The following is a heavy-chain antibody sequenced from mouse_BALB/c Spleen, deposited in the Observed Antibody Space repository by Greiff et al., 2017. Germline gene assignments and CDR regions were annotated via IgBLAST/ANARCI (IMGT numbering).Heavy chain of an antibody. CDR2: IWTGGGT. J-gene: IGHJ2*01. CDR1: GFSLTSYD. V-gene: IGHV2-9-2*01. D-gene: IGHD2-4*01. CDR3: VRALYDYGLDY. Sequence: QVQLQQSGPGLVAPSQSLSITCTVSGFSLTSYDISWIRQPPGKGLEWLGVIWTGGGTNYNSAFMSRLSISKDNSKSQVFLKMNSLQTDDTAIYYCVRALYDYGLDYWGQGTTLTVSS.